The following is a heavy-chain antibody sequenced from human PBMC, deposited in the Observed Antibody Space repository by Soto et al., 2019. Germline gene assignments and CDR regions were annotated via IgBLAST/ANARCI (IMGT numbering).Heavy chain of an antibody. CDR2: ILPIFRTP. CDR3: ARDKDRQPLGGNYYSSLDG. V-gene: IGHV1-69*12. CDR1: GGTFSTSA. J-gene: IGHJ6*02. D-gene: IGHD3-3*02. Sequence: QVQLEQSGAEVKKPGSSVKVSCNASGGTFSTSAISWVRQAPGQGLEWMGGILPIFRTPDYAQKFQGRVTVTADESPSTAYVAWSGPRSDDTAVYYCARDKDRQPLGGNYYSSLDGWGQGTTVTVSS.